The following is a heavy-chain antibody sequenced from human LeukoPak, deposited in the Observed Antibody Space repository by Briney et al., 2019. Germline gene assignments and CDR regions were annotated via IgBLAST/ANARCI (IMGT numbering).Heavy chain of an antibody. Sequence: PGGSLRLSCAASGFTFSSYAMHWVRQAPGKGLEWVAVISYDGSNKYYADSVKGRFTISRDNSKNTLYLQMNSLRAEDTAVYYCARNLGYCSGGSCNDWGQGTLVTVSS. CDR2: ISYDGSNK. CDR1: GFTFSSYA. V-gene: IGHV3-30-3*01. CDR3: ARNLGYCSGGSCND. D-gene: IGHD2-15*01. J-gene: IGHJ4*02.